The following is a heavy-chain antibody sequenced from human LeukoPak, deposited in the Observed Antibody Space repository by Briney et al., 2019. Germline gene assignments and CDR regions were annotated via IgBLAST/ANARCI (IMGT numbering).Heavy chain of an antibody. Sequence: GGSLRLSCGASGFTFTSYGMHWVRQAPGKGPEYVVTISYDGKTKYYIESVKGRFTISRDNSKNTLYLQMNSLKPEDTAVYYCAKDNENCNSDNCFSGYYGMDVWGQGTTVTVSS. CDR2: ISYDGKTK. J-gene: IGHJ6*01. V-gene: IGHV3-30*18. D-gene: IGHD2/OR15-2a*01. CDR1: GFTFTSYG. CDR3: AKDNENCNSDNCFSGYYGMDV.